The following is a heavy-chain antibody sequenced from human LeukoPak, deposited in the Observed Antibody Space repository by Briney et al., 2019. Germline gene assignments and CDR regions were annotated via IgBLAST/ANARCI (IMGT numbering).Heavy chain of an antibody. CDR3: ARPALYGGNSDY. CDR1: GFTFSTYW. V-gene: IGHV3-66*04. D-gene: IGHD4-23*01. J-gene: IGHJ4*02. CDR2: IYSGGST. Sequence: GGSLRLSCEASGFTFSTYWMIWVRQAPGKGLEWVSVIYSGGSTYYADSVKGRFTISRDNSKNTLFLQMNSLRAEDTAVYYCARPALYGGNSDYWGQGTLVTVSS.